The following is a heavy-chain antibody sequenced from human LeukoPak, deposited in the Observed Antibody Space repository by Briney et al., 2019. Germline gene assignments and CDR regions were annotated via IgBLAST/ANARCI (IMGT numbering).Heavy chain of an antibody. CDR1: GFAFSTNG. V-gene: IGHV3-21*01. CDR3: ARDSSGYSRPFDY. J-gene: IGHJ4*02. D-gene: IGHD3-22*01. CDR2: INNNGRET. Sequence: GGSLRLSCAASGFAFSTNGMSWVRQAPGKGLEWVSTINNNGRETYYADSVKGRFTISRDNAKNSLYLQMNSLRAEDTAVYYCARDSSGYSRPFDYWGQGTLVTVSS.